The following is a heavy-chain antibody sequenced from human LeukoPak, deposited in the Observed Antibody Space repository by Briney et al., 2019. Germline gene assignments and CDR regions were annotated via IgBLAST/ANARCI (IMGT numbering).Heavy chain of an antibody. D-gene: IGHD2-8*01. CDR3: AKDSWSNNGMYDPFDI. J-gene: IGHJ3*02. Sequence: PGGSLRLSCAASGFTFSSYAMSWVRQAPGKGLEWVSAISGSGGSTYYADSVKGRFTISRDNSKNTLYLQMNSLRAEDTAVYYCAKDSWSNNGMYDPFDIWGQGTTVTVSS. CDR1: GFTFSSYA. CDR2: ISGSGGST. V-gene: IGHV3-23*01.